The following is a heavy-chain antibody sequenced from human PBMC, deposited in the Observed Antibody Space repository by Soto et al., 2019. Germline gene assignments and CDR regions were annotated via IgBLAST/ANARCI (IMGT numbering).Heavy chain of an antibody. Sequence: SVKVSCKASGGTFSSYAISWVRQAPGQGLEWMGGIIPIFGTANYAQKFQGRVTITADESTSAAYMELSSLRSEDTAVYYCARAGYYYDSKPPNYYGMDVWGQGTTVTVSS. D-gene: IGHD3-22*01. CDR1: GGTFSSYA. V-gene: IGHV1-69*13. CDR3: ARAGYYYDSKPPNYYGMDV. J-gene: IGHJ6*02. CDR2: IIPIFGTA.